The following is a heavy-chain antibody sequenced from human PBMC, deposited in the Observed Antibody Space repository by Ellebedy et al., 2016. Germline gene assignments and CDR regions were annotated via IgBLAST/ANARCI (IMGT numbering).Heavy chain of an antibody. CDR3: ARGANVDTAMVFPLMFDY. J-gene: IGHJ4*02. CDR1: GGSISSYY. D-gene: IGHD5-18*01. V-gene: IGHV4-59*01. Sequence: SETLSLTCTVSGGSISSYYWSWIRQPPGKGLEWIGYIYYSGSTNYNPSLKSRVTISVDTSKNQFSLKLSSVTAADTAVYYCARGANVDTAMVFPLMFDYWGQGTLVTVSS. CDR2: IYYSGST.